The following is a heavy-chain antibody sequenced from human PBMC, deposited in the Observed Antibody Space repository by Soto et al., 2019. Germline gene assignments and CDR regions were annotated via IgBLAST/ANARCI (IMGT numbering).Heavy chain of an antibody. Sequence: EVQLVESGGGLVKPGGSLRLSCAASGFTFTNGWMSWVRQAPGKGLELVGRIKSKIAGGTTDYIEPVKGRFTISSDESTDMLFLRMNTVKTEDTAVYYCTTDSTQTSWDAGPCYSVHPTIHDAWGQGTLVTVSS. V-gene: IGHV3-15*01. D-gene: IGHD2-15*01. CDR2: IKSKIAGGTT. J-gene: IGHJ5*02. CDR3: TTDSTQTSWDAGPCYSVHPTIHDA. CDR1: GFTFTNGW.